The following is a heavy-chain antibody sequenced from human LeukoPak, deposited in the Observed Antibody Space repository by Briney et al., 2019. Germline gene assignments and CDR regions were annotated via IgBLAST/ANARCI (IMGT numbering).Heavy chain of an antibody. CDR1: GYTFTGYY. Sequence: ASVKVSCKASGYTFTGYYMHWVRQAPGQGLEWMGWNNPNSGGTNYAQKFQGRVTMTRDTSISTAYMELSRLRSDDTAVYYCARDLHEEYSSSWYNWFDPWGQGTLVTVSS. CDR2: NNPNSGGT. D-gene: IGHD6-13*01. J-gene: IGHJ5*02. CDR3: ARDLHEEYSSSWYNWFDP. V-gene: IGHV1-2*02.